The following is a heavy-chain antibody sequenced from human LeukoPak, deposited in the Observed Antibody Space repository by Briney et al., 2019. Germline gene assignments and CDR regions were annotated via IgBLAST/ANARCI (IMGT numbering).Heavy chain of an antibody. J-gene: IGHJ4*02. CDR2: ISYDGSNK. Sequence: GGSLRLSCAASGFTFSSYGMHWVRQAPGKGLEWVAVISYDGSNKYYADSVKGRFTISRDNSKSTLYLQMNSLRAEDTAVYYCAKDYGDFQNFDYWGQGTLVTVSS. D-gene: IGHD4-17*01. V-gene: IGHV3-30*18. CDR1: GFTFSSYG. CDR3: AKDYGDFQNFDY.